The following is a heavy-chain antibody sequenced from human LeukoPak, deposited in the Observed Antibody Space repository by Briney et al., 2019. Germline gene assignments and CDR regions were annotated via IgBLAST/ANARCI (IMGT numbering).Heavy chain of an antibody. Sequence: SETLSLTCTVSGGSISSSSYYWGWIRQPPGKGLEWIGSIYYSGSTYNNPSLKSRVTISVDTSKNQFSLKLSSVTAADAAVYYCARRPRSGATTRRDFQHWGQGTLVTVSS. V-gene: IGHV4-39*01. J-gene: IGHJ1*01. D-gene: IGHD1-26*01. CDR2: IYYSGST. CDR1: GGSISSSSYY. CDR3: ARRPRSGATTRRDFQH.